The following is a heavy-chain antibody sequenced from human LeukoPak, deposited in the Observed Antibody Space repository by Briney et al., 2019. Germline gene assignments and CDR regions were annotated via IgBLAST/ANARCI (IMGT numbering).Heavy chain of an antibody. J-gene: IGHJ5*02. D-gene: IGHD5-18*01. CDR3: YTDYNYAVP. CDR2: ISYDGSNK. V-gene: IGHV3-30-3*01. CDR1: GFTFSSYA. Sequence: GGSLRLSCAASGFTFSSYAMHWVRQAPGKGLEWVAVISYDGSNKYYADSVKGRFTISRDNSKNTLYLQMNSLKIEDTAVYYCYTDYNYAVPWGQGTLVTVSS.